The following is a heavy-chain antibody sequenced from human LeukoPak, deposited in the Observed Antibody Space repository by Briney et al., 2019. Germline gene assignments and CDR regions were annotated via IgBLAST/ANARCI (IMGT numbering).Heavy chain of an antibody. D-gene: IGHD2-2*01. V-gene: IGHV3-21*01. CDR1: GFTFSGYN. Sequence: GGSLRLSCAASGFTFSGYNMNWVRQGPGEGLEWVSSIGRYSNYRNYADSVRGRFTISRDDANNSLYLQMNSLRAEDSAIYYCARDHLDYADFDHWGQGTLVAVSP. CDR3: ARDHLDYADFDH. CDR2: IGRYSNYR. J-gene: IGHJ4*02.